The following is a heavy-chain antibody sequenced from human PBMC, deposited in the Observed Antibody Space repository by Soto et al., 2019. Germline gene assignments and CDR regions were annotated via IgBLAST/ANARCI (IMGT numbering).Heavy chain of an antibody. CDR3: AHMLTGTGGHFDH. J-gene: IGHJ4*02. CDR2: IYWNDDK. Sequence: SGPTLVNPTQTLTLTCTFSGFSLSTTGEGVGWIRQPPGKALEWLAVIYWNDDKSYSPSLKSRLTISKDTSKKQVVLTLTNMDPVDTATYYCAHMLTGTGGHFDHWGQGTLVTVSS. D-gene: IGHD2-8*02. V-gene: IGHV2-5*01. CDR1: GFSLSTTGEG.